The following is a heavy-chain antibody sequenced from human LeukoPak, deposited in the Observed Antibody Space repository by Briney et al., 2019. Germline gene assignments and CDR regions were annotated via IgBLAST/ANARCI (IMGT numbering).Heavy chain of an antibody. CDR3: ARDYDSSGYSDAFDI. V-gene: IGHV3-33*01. CDR1: GLTFNNYG. Sequence: PGRSLKLSCTASGLTFNNYGMHWVRQAPGKGLEWVAVIWHDGTYKYYSDSVKGRFTISRDNSKNTVYLQMNSLRPEDTAVYYCARDYDSSGYSDAFDIWGQGTMVTVSS. J-gene: IGHJ3*02. D-gene: IGHD3-22*01. CDR2: IWHDGTYK.